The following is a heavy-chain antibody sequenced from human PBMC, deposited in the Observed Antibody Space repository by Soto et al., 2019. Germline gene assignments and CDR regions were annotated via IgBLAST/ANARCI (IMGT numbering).Heavy chain of an antibody. V-gene: IGHV5-10-1*01. CDR1: GYSFTSYW. CDR3: ARGRYGSGSYYSENYYGMDV. CDR2: IDPSDSYT. D-gene: IGHD3-10*01. J-gene: IGHJ6*02. Sequence: GESLKISCKGSGYSFTSYWISWVRQMPGKGLEWMGRIDPSDSYTNYSPSFQGHVTISADKSISTAYLQWSSLKASGTAMYYCARGRYGSGSYYSENYYGMDVWGQGTTVTVSS.